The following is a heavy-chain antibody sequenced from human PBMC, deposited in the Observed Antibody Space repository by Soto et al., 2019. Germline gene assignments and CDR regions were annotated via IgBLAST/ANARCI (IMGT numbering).Heavy chain of an antibody. D-gene: IGHD5-12*01. CDR2: ITASGSTT. CDR3: AKYIVAQTVPRLYGMDV. J-gene: IGHJ6*02. CDR1: GFSFNNYA. Sequence: EVQLLESGGGLVQPGGSLRLSCAASGFSFNNYAMSWARQNPGKGLEWVSAITASGSTTYYADSVKGRFTISRDNAKNPVFLQMNDLRVEDTAVYYCAKYIVAQTVPRLYGMDVWGQGTTVTVSS. V-gene: IGHV3-23*01.